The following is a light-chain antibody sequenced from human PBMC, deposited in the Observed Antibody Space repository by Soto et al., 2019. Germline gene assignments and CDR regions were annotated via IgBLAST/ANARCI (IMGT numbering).Light chain of an antibody. CDR1: QSVSSY. Sequence: EIVLTQSPATLSLSPGERATLSCRASQSVSSYLAWYQQKPGQAPRLLIYDASSRATGIPARFSGSGSGTEFTLTISSLEPEDFAVYHCQQRSNWPVTFGQGTRVDIK. CDR2: DAS. J-gene: IGKJ1*01. V-gene: IGKV3-11*01. CDR3: QQRSNWPVT.